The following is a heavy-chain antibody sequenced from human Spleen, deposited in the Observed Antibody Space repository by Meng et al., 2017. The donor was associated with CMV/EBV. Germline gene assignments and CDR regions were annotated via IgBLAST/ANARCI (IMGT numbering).Heavy chain of an antibody. CDR1: GFSFSSYS. D-gene: IGHD2-15*01. CDR2: ISGNSRYI. Sequence: GESLKISCAASGFSFSSYSMNWVRQAPGKGLEWVSSISGNSRYIFYADSMKGRFTISRDNAKNSLYLHMSSLRAEDTAIYYCARVYCSRGSCSFDYWGQGSLVNVSS. CDR3: ARVYCSRGSCSFDY. V-gene: IGHV3-21*01. J-gene: IGHJ4*02.